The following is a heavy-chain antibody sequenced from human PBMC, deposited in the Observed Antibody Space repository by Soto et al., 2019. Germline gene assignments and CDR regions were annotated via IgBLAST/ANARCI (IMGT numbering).Heavy chain of an antibody. D-gene: IGHD5-12*01. Sequence: EVQLLESGGGLVQPGGSLRLSCAASGFTFSSYAMSWVRQAPGKGLEWVSAISGSGGSTYYADSVKGRFTISRDNSKNTLYLQMNSLRAEDTAVYYCAKDSCSGYDLKYPGGYYYYYYGMDVWGQGTTVTVSS. CDR1: GFTFSSYA. J-gene: IGHJ6*02. V-gene: IGHV3-23*01. CDR2: ISGSGGST. CDR3: AKDSCSGYDLKYPGGYYYYYYGMDV.